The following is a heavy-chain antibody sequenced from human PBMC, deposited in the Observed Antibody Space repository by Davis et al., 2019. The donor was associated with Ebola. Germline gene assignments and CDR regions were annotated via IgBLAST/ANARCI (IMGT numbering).Heavy chain of an antibody. CDR3: ARVWDREFDP. J-gene: IGHJ5*02. CDR2: IYHSGST. V-gene: IGHV4-59*12. Sequence: PSETLSLTCTVSGGSISSYYWSWIRQPPGKGLEWIGYIYHSGSTYYNPSLKSRVTISVDRSKNQFSLKLSSVTAADTAVYYCARVWDREFDPWGQGTLVTVSS. D-gene: IGHD1-26*01. CDR1: GGSISSYY.